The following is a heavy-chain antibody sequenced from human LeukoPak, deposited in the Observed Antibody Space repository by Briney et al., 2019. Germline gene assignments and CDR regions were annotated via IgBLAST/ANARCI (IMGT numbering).Heavy chain of an antibody. CDR3: AKYLLAYCGGDCSYFDY. V-gene: IGHV3-23*01. CDR2: ISSSDGGT. Sequence: PGGSLRLSCAGSGFTFSSYAMAWVRQTPEKGLEWVAIISSSDGGTYYIDSVKGRFTISRDNSKNMLNLQMNCLRAEDTAVYYCAKYLLAYCGGDCSYFDYWGQGTLVTVSS. D-gene: IGHD2-21*02. CDR1: GFTFSSYA. J-gene: IGHJ4*02.